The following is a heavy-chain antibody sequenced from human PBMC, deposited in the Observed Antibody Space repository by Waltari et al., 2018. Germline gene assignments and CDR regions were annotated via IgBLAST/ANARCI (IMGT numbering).Heavy chain of an antibody. CDR3: ARDIKLVVAATPLLFDY. J-gene: IGHJ4*02. D-gene: IGHD2-15*01. V-gene: IGHV1-2*02. CDR2: INPRSGAT. Sequence: QVQLVQSGAEVKKPGASVKVSCKASGFTFTGYYMHGVRQAPGQGLEWMGWINPRSGATNYAQKFQGRVTMTRDTSISTAYMEVSRLGSDDTAVYYCARDIKLVVAATPLLFDYWGQGTLVTVSS. CDR1: GFTFTGYY.